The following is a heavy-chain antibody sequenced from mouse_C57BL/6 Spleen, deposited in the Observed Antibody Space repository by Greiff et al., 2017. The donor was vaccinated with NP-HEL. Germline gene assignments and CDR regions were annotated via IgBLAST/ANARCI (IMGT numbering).Heavy chain of an antibody. CDR3: ACYGNYDYAMDY. J-gene: IGHJ4*01. V-gene: IGHV1-66*01. Sequence: QVQLQQSGPELVKPGASVKISCKASGYSFTSYYIHWVKQRPGQGLEWIGWIYPGSGNTKYNEKFKGKATLTVDTSSSNAYIQLSSLTSADSAVYYCACYGNYDYAMDYWGQGTSVTVSS. D-gene: IGHD2-1*01. CDR2: IYPGSGNT. CDR1: GYSFTSYY.